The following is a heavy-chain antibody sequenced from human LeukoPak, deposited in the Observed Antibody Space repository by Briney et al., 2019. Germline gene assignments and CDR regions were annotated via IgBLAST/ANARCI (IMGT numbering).Heavy chain of an antibody. CDR3: ARGGWPHARGMDV. CDR2: IIPILGIA. Sequence: SVKVSCKASGGTFSSYTISWVRQAPGQGLEWMGRIIPILGIANYAQEFQGRVTITADKSTSTAYMELSSLRSEDTAVYYCARGGWPHARGMDVWGQGTTVTASS. D-gene: IGHD2-15*01. V-gene: IGHV1-69*02. J-gene: IGHJ6*02. CDR1: GGTFSSYT.